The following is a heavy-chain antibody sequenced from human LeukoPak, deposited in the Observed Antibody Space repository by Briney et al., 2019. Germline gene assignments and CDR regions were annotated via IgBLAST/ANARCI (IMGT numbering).Heavy chain of an antibody. V-gene: IGHV3-30*02. J-gene: IGHJ6*03. D-gene: IGHD1-26*01. Sequence: PGGSLRLSCAAPGFTFSNYGMNWVRQAPGKGLEWVAFIRYHGSNQFYADSVKGRFTISRDNSKNTLFLQMNGLRPVDTAVYYCATDTKMVGATGYMDVWGKGTTVTVSS. CDR1: GFTFSNYG. CDR3: ATDTKMVGATGYMDV. CDR2: IRYHGSNQ.